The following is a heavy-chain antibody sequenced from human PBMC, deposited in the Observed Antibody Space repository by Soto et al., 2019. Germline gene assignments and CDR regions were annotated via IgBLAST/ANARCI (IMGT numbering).Heavy chain of an antibody. V-gene: IGHV3-23*01. D-gene: IGHD3-9*01. CDR1: GFTFSSYA. Sequence: GGSLRLSCAASGFTFSSYAMSWVRQAPGKGLEWVSAISGSGGSTYYADSVKGRFTISRENSKNKLYLQMNSLRAEDTAVYYCAKVSSYDILTGYSRYFDYWGQGTLVTVSS. J-gene: IGHJ4*02. CDR3: AKVSSYDILTGYSRYFDY. CDR2: ISGSGGST.